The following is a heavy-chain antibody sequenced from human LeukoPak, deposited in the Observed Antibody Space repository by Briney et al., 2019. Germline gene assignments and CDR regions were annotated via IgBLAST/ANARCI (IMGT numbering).Heavy chain of an antibody. V-gene: IGHV1-2*06. J-gene: IGHJ4*02. Sequence: ASVKVSCKASGYTFTGYYMHWVRQAPGQGLEWMGRINPNSGGTNYAQKFQGRVAMTRDTSISTAYMELSRLRSDDTAVYYCAMLSSYDILTGYFPIDYWAREPWSPSPQ. CDR2: INPNSGGT. D-gene: IGHD3-9*01. CDR1: GYTFTGYY. CDR3: AMLSSYDILTGYFPIDY.